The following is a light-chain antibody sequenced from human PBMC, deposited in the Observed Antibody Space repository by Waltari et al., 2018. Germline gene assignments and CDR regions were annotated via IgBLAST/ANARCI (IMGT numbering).Light chain of an antibody. J-gene: IGKJ1*01. CDR1: QSVTRA. CDR2: GAS. CDR3: QHYLRLPVT. Sequence: EIVLTQSPGTLSLSPGESATLSCRTRQSVTRALAWYQQKPGQAPRFLIYGASNRATGSPDRFSGRGSGTDFSLTISSLEPEDFAVYYCQHYLRLPVTFGQGTKVEVK. V-gene: IGKV3-20*01.